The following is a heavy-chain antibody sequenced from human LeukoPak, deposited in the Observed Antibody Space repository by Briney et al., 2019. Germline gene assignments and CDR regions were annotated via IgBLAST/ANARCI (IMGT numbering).Heavy chain of an antibody. CDR1: GFILEYYV. D-gene: IGHD2-2*01. V-gene: IGHV3-20*04. CDR2: IYWSNGKI. CDR3: ARPRDLCSSSSGPSFAY. J-gene: IGHJ4*02. Sequence: GESLRLSRAASGFILEYYVMMALRHVTGEGVEGGAGIYWSNGKINYADYVKGRFTISRDNAQISLYLQMNSLRDHDTALSYCARPRDLCSSSSGPSFAYWGQGTLVTVSS.